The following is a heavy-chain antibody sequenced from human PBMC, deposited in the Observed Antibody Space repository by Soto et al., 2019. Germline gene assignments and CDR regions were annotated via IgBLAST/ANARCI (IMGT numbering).Heavy chain of an antibody. CDR1: GGSISTTNW. J-gene: IGHJ5*02. D-gene: IGHD3-22*01. CDR2: ILHIGST. V-gene: IGHV4-4*02. Sequence: VQLQESGPGLVKPSGTLSLTCTVSGGSISTTNWWRWVRQSPGKGLEWIGEILHIGSTNYNPSLKSRVTISIDKSKNQFSLRLSSVTAADTAVYYCASGFDSDGLYNGGHPWGQGTSVSVSS. CDR3: ASGFDSDGLYNGGHP.